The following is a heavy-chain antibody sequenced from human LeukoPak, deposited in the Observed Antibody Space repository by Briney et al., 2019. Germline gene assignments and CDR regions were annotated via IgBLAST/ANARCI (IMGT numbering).Heavy chain of an antibody. CDR3: ARGGRRDNWFDP. J-gene: IGHJ5*02. V-gene: IGHV1-46*01. CDR1: GYTFTSYY. D-gene: IGHD2-15*01. Sequence: GASVKVSCKASGYTFTSYYMHWVRQVPGQGLEWMGIINPSGGSTSYAQKFQGRVTMTRDMSTSTVYMELSSLRSEDTAVYYCARGGRRDNWFDPWGQGTLVTVSS. CDR2: INPSGGST.